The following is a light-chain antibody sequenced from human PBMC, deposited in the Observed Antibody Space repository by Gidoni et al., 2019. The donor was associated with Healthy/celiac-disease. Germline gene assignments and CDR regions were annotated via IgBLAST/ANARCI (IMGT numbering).Light chain of an antibody. CDR3: QQLNSYGS. CDR1: QGISSY. V-gene: IGKV1-9*01. CDR2: AAS. Sequence: DIQLTQSPSFLSASVGDRVTITCRASQGISSYLAWYQQKPGKAPKLLIYAASTLQSGVPSRFSGSRSGTEFTLTISSLQPEDFATYYCQQLNSYGSFGQGTKLEIK. J-gene: IGKJ2*04.